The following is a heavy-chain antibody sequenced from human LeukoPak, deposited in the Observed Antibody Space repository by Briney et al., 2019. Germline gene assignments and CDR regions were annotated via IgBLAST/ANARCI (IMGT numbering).Heavy chain of an antibody. CDR1: GYSISGGYY. J-gene: IGHJ6*02. Sequence: SETLSLTCTVSGYSISGGYYWGWIRQPPGKGLEWIGSIYHSGSTYYNPSLKSRVTISVDTSKNQFSLKLSSVTAADTAVYYCARDYGDYSNYYYGMDVWGQGTTVTVSS. CDR3: ARDYGDYSNYYYGMDV. CDR2: IYHSGST. D-gene: IGHD4-17*01. V-gene: IGHV4-38-2*02.